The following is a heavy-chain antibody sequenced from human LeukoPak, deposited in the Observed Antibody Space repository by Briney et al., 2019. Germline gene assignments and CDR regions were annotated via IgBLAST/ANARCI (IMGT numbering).Heavy chain of an antibody. Sequence: GGSLRLSCAASGFTFSSYAMSRVRQAPGKGVEWVSAISGSGGSTYYADSVKGRFTISRDNSKNTLYLQMSSLRAEDTAVYYCAKEKSPVGATTPFDYWGQGTLVTVSS. V-gene: IGHV3-23*01. J-gene: IGHJ4*02. CDR1: GFTFSSYA. CDR3: AKEKSPVGATTPFDY. CDR2: ISGSGGST. D-gene: IGHD1-26*01.